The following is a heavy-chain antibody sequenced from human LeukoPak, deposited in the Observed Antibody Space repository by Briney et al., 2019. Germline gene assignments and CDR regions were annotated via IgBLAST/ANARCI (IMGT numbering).Heavy chain of an antibody. V-gene: IGHV3-13*01. CDR3: ASLGDSIY. J-gene: IGHJ4*02. CDR1: GFAFTDYD. D-gene: IGHD1-26*01. CDR2: IGKAGDT. Sequence: GGSLRLSCAASGFAFTDYDMHWARQATGGGLEWVSSIGKAGDTYYADSVKGRFTISRENAKNHFYLQMNSLRAGDTAVYFCASLGDSIYWGQGTLVTVSS.